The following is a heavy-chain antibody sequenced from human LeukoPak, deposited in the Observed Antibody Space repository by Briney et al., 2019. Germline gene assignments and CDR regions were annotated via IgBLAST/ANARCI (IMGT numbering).Heavy chain of an antibody. V-gene: IGHV1-69*13. CDR3: AREAAGLYNWFDP. CDR1: GGTFISYA. Sequence: GASVKVYCKASGGTFISYAISWVRQAPGQGLEWMGGIIPIFGTANYAQKFQGRVTITADESTSTAYMELSSLRSEDTAVYYCAREAAGLYNWFDPWGQGTLVTVSS. CDR2: IIPIFGTA. J-gene: IGHJ5*02. D-gene: IGHD6-13*01.